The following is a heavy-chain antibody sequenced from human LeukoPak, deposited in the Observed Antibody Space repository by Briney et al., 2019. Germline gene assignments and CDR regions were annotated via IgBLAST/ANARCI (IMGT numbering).Heavy chain of an antibody. Sequence: ASVKVSCTASGYTFTSYDINWVRQATGQGLEWMGWMNPNSGNTGYAQKFQGGVTMTRNTSISTAYMELSSLRSEDTAVYYCARVLRGYCSSTSCYTLGYWGQGTLVTVSS. CDR2: MNPNSGNT. J-gene: IGHJ4*02. D-gene: IGHD2-2*02. V-gene: IGHV1-8*01. CDR3: ARVLRGYCSSTSCYTLGY. CDR1: GYTFTSYD.